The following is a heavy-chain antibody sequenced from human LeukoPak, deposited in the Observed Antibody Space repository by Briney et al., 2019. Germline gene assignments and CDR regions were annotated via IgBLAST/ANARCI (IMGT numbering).Heavy chain of an antibody. CDR3: ARDRSGYLDY. Sequence: PGGSLRLSCAASGFTFSSYAMSWVRQAPGKGLEWVSVIYSGGSTYYADSVKGRFTISRDNSKNTLYLQMNSLRAEDTAVYYCARDRSGYLDYWGQGTLVTVSS. D-gene: IGHD3-10*01. V-gene: IGHV3-53*01. CDR1: GFTFSSYA. CDR2: IYSGGST. J-gene: IGHJ4*02.